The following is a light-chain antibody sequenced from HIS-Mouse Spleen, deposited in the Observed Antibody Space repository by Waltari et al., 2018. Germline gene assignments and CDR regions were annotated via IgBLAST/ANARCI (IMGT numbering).Light chain of an antibody. Sequence: PGQSITISCTGTSSDVGGYNYVSWYQQHPGKAPKLMIYEFSNRPSGVSNRFSGSKSGNPASLTISGLQAEDEADYYCSSYTSSSTFFGTGTKVTVL. CDR1: SSDVGGYNY. V-gene: IGLV2-14*01. J-gene: IGLJ1*01. CDR2: EFS. CDR3: SSYTSSSTF.